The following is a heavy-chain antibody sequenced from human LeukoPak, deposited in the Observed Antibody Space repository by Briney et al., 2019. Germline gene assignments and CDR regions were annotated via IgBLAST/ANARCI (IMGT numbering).Heavy chain of an antibody. CDR2: ISSSGDTI. Sequence: GGSLRLSCAASGFTFSDYSMYWGRQAPGKGLEWVSYISSSGDTIYLADSVRGRFAISRDNAKNSLYLQMNSLRDEDTAVYFCATLTYYYDSSGYYYFSYFDYWGQGTLVTVSS. D-gene: IGHD3-22*01. J-gene: IGHJ4*02. CDR1: GFTFSDYS. V-gene: IGHV3-48*02. CDR3: ATLTYYYDSSGYYYFSYFDY.